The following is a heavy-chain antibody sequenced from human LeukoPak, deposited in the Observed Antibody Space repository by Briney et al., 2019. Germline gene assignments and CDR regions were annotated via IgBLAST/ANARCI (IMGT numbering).Heavy chain of an antibody. Sequence: GGSLRLSCAASGFTFSSYAMHWVRQAPGKGLEWVAVISYDGSNKYYADSVKGRFTISRDNSKNTLYLQMNSLRAEDTAVYYCASDLKRTAVMDYWGQGTLVTVSS. V-gene: IGHV3-30-3*01. J-gene: IGHJ4*02. CDR3: ASDLKRTAVMDY. CDR2: ISYDGSNK. D-gene: IGHD6-19*01. CDR1: GFTFSSYA.